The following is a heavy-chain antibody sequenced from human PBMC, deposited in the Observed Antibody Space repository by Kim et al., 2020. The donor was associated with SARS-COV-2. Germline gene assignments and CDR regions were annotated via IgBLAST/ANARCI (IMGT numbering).Heavy chain of an antibody. V-gene: IGHV4-59*13. CDR1: GGSISSYY. CDR2: IYYSGST. J-gene: IGHJ4*02. Sequence: SETLSLTCTVSGGSISSYYWSWIRQPPGKGLEWIGYIYYSGSTNYNPSLKSRVTISVDTSKNQFSLKLSSVTAADTAVYYCARARHDYGDPPTMYYFDYWGQGTLVTVSS. CDR3: ARARHDYGDPPTMYYFDY. D-gene: IGHD4-17*01.